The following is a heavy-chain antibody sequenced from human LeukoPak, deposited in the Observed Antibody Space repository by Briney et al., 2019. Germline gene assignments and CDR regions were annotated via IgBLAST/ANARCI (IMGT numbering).Heavy chain of an antibody. CDR2: IRPDANDG. D-gene: IGHD7-27*01. CDR3: ARADWGSIDY. V-gene: IGHV3-7*01. Sequence: PGGSLRLSCAASGFTLSHYWMTWVRQAPGKGLEWVAIIRPDANDGSYVDSVKGRFTISRDNARNSLYLQLNSLRAEDTAVYFCARADWGSIDYWGQGALVTVSS. J-gene: IGHJ4*02. CDR1: GFTLSHYW.